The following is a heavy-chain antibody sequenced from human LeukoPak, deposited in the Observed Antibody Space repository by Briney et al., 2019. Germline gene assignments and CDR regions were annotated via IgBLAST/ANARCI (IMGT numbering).Heavy chain of an antibody. Sequence: GASVKVSCKTSGYTFTGYYMHWVRQAPGQGLEWMGWINPNSGGTNYAQKFQGRVTMTRDTSISTAYMELSRLRSDDTAVYYCARSRDYGDYALGYWGQGTLVTVSS. D-gene: IGHD4-17*01. V-gene: IGHV1-2*02. CDR3: ARSRDYGDYALGY. CDR1: GYTFTGYY. J-gene: IGHJ4*02. CDR2: INPNSGGT.